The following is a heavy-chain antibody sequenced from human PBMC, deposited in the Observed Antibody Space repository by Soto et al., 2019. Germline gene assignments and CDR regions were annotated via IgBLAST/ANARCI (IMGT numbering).Heavy chain of an antibody. D-gene: IGHD5-18*01. CDR1: GGTFSSYS. V-gene: IGHV1-69*13. J-gene: IGHJ6*02. CDR2: IIPIFGTA. Sequence: VKVSWKGSGGTFSSYSISWVLQAPGQGLEWMGGIIPIFGTANYAQKFQGRVTITADESTSTAYMELSSLRSEDTAVYYCARGVTAMAYFYYYYGMDVWGQGTTVTVSS. CDR3: ARGVTAMAYFYYYYGMDV.